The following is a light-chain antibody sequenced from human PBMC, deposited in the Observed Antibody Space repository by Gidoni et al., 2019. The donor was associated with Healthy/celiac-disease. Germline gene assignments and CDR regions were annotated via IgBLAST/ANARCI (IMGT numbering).Light chain of an antibody. V-gene: IGKV4-1*01. CDR2: WAS. CDR1: QSVLYSSNNKNY. CDR3: QQYYSTPWT. Sequence: DNVLTQPPDSLAVSLGERATINCKSSQSVLYSSNNKNYLAWYQQKPGQPPKLLIYWASTRESGVPDRFSGSGSGTDFTLTISSLQAEDVAVYYCQQYYSTPWTFXQXTKVEIK. J-gene: IGKJ1*01.